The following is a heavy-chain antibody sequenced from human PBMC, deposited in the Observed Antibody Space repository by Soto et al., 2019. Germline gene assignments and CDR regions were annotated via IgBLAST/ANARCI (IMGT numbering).Heavy chain of an antibody. CDR1: GYSFTDYH. Sequence: ASVKVSCKASGYSFTDYHIHWVRQAPGQGLEWLGRINPKSGGTSTAQKFQGWVTMTTDTSISTASMELTRLTSDDTAIYYCARGDSTDCSNGVCSFFFHHDMDAWGQGTPVTVSS. CDR3: ARGDSTDCSNGVCSFFFHHDMDA. J-gene: IGHJ6*02. CDR2: INPKSGGT. V-gene: IGHV1-2*04. D-gene: IGHD2-8*01.